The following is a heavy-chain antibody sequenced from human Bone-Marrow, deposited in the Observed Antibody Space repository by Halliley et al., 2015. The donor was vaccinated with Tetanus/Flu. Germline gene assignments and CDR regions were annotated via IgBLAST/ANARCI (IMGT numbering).Heavy chain of an antibody. CDR1: GFSFSNSG. J-gene: IGHJ2*01. CDR2: LSGSGRTT. D-gene: IGHD3-10*01. CDR3: AKSILADHFGCFDL. V-gene: IGHV3-23*01. Sequence: SLRLSCTASGFSFSNSGLGWVRQTPRRGLEWVSSLSGSGRTTYYTDSVKGRFAISRDSSKDTLYLHLSSLRLEDTAIYYCAKSILADHFGCFDLWGRGTLVTVSS.